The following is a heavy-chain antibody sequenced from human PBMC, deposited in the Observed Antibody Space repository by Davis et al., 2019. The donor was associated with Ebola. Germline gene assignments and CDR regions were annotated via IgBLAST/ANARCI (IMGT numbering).Heavy chain of an antibody. V-gene: IGHV3-23*01. CDR2: ISGSGGST. Sequence: GESLKISCAASGFSFSNYAMNWVRQAPGKGLEWVSSISGSGGSTYYADSVKGRFTISRDNFKDTLYMQMNSLRAEDTAVYYCARDYGNYGYWGQGTLVTVSS. CDR1: GFSFSNYA. J-gene: IGHJ4*02. D-gene: IGHD4-11*01. CDR3: ARDYGNYGY.